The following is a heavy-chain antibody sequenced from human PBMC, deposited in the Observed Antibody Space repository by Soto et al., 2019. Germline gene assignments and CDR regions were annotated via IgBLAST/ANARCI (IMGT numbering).Heavy chain of an antibody. V-gene: IGHV1-69*08. J-gene: IGHJ1*01. CDR3: ARDYGDYVYFQL. D-gene: IGHD4-17*01. CDR1: GGTFSSYT. Sequence: QVQLVQSGAEVKKPGSSVKVSCKASGGTFSSYTISWVRQAPGQGLEWMGRIIPILGIANYAQKFQGRVTITADNSTSTAYMELSSLRSEDTAVYYCARDYGDYVYFQLWGQGTLVTVSS. CDR2: IIPILGIA.